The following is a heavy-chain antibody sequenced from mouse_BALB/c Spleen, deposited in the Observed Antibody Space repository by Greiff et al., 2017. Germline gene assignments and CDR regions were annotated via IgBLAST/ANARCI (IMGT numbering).Heavy chain of an antibody. CDR1: GFTFSSYA. V-gene: IGHV5-9-4*01. CDR3: ATYGYEVDY. J-gene: IGHJ4*01. Sequence: EVKVVESGGGLVKPGGSLKLSCAASGFTFSSYAMSWVRQSPEKRLEWVAEISSGGSYTYYPDTVTGRFTISRDNAKNTLYLEMSSLRSEDTAMYYCATYGYEVDYWGQGTSVTVSS. D-gene: IGHD2-2*01. CDR2: ISSGGSYT.